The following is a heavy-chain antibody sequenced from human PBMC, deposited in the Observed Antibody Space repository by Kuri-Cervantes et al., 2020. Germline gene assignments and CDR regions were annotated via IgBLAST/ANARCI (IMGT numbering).Heavy chain of an antibody. CDR1: GFSLSTSGVG. CDR3: AHSADYYGSGSYSGNWFDP. J-gene: IGHJ5*02. Sequence: SCPTLVNPTQTLTLTCTFSGFSLSTSGVGVGWIRQPPGKALEWLALIYRDDDKRYSPSLKSRLTITKDTSKNQVVLTMTNMDPVDTATYYCAHSADYYGSGSYSGNWFDPWGQGTLVTVSS. V-gene: IGHV2-5*02. CDR2: IYRDDDK. D-gene: IGHD3-10*01.